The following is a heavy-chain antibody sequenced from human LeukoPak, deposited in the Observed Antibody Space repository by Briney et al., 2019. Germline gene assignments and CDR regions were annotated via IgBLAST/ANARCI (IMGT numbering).Heavy chain of an antibody. CDR2: IYYSGST. CDR3: ARHMVRGVIISDY. D-gene: IGHD3-10*01. V-gene: IGHV4-30-2*03. Sequence: PSQTLSLTCAVSGGSISSGGYSWSWIRQPPGKGLEWIGSIYYSGSTYYSPSLKSRVTISVDTSKNQFSLKLSSVTAADTAVYYCARHMVRGVIISDYWGQGTLVTVSS. J-gene: IGHJ4*02. CDR1: GGSISSGGYS.